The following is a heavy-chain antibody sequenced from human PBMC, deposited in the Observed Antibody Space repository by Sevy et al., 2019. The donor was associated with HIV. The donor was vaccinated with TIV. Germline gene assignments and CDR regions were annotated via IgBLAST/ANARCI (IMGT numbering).Heavy chain of an antibody. J-gene: IGHJ4*02. CDR1: GFSVSRNH. Sequence: GGSLRLSCAASGFSVSRNHINWVRQAPGKGQKWIPVIYSDGTTQYADSVKGRFTISRDTSNNTVYLQVSSLRADDTAVYYCARRLSSAWYFDFWGQRTLVTVSS. CDR2: IYSDGTT. CDR3: ARRLSSAWYFDF. V-gene: IGHV3-53*01. D-gene: IGHD6-19*01.